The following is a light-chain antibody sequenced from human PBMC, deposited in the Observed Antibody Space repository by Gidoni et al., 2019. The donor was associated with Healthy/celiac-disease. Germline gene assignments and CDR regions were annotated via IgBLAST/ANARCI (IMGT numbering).Light chain of an antibody. Sequence: DIQMTQSPSSLYASVEDRVTITCRASQSISSYLNWYQQKPGKAPKLLIYAASSLQSGVPSRFSGSGSGTDFTLTISSLQPEEFATYYCQQSYSTPRTFGQGTKVEIK. CDR1: QSISSY. CDR2: AAS. CDR3: QQSYSTPRT. V-gene: IGKV1-39*01. J-gene: IGKJ1*01.